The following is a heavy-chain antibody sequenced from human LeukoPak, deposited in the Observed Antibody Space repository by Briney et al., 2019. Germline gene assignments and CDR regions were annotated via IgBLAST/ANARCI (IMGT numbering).Heavy chain of an antibody. V-gene: IGHV3-9*03. D-gene: IGHD3-10*01. CDR3: AKGETYYYGSGSYYFGA. Sequence: GRSLRLSCAASGFTFDDYAMHWVRQAPGKGLEWVSGISWNSGSIGYADSVKGRFTISRDNAKNSLYLQMNSLRAEDMALYYCAKGETYYYGSGSYYFGAWGQGTLFTVSS. CDR1: GFTFDDYA. CDR2: ISWNSGSI. J-gene: IGHJ5*02.